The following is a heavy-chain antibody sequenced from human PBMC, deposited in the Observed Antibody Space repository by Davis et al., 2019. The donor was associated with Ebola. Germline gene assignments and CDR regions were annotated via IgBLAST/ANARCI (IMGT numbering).Heavy chain of an antibody. Sequence: GGSLRLSCVVSGFTFSSYAMNWVRQAPGKGLEWVSGISGSGENTYYADSVKGQFTISRDNSKNTLYLQMNSLRAEDTAVYYCARVRGYSGYDLDYWGQGTLVTVSA. D-gene: IGHD5-12*01. CDR3: ARVRGYSGYDLDY. J-gene: IGHJ4*02. V-gene: IGHV3-23*01. CDR2: ISGSGENT. CDR1: GFTFSSYA.